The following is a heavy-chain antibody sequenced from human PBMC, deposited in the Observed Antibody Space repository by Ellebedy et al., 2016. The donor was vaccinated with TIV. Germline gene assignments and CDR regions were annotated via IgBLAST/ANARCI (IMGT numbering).Heavy chain of an antibody. V-gene: IGHV1-46*01. D-gene: IGHD4-17*01. Sequence: ASVKVSCKASGYTFTSYYIHWVRQAPGQGLGWMGIINPSGGSTTYAQKFQDRVTMTRDTSTSTVYMEMRGLTSADTAVYYCARDATVTAGTDWFDPWGQGTLVTVSS. CDR1: GYTFTSYY. J-gene: IGHJ5*02. CDR2: INPSGGST. CDR3: ARDATVTAGTDWFDP.